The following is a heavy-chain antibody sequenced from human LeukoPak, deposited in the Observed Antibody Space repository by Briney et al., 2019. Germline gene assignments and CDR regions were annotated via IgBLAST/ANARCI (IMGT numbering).Heavy chain of an antibody. CDR2: ISSSSSTI. CDR3: AREACSSTSCYTAYFDS. V-gene: IGHV3-48*01. CDR1: GFTFSSYS. J-gene: IGHJ4*02. D-gene: IGHD2-2*02. Sequence: GGSLRLSCAASGFTFSSYSMNWVRQAPGKGLEWVSYISSSSSTIYYADSVKGRFTISRDNSKNTLYLQMNSLRAEDTAVYYCAREACSSTSCYTAYFDSWGQGTLVTVSS.